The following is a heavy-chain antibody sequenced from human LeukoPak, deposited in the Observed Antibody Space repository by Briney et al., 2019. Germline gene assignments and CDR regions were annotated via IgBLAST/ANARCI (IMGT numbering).Heavy chain of an antibody. D-gene: IGHD1-26*01. V-gene: IGHV3-23*01. CDR1: GFTFSTYA. Sequence: GGSLRLSCAASGFTFSTYAMSWVRQAPGKGLEWVSGISGSGGRTYYADSVKGRFTISRDNSKDTLSLQTNSVRAENRGVYYCAKGRGSYHPLHFNSWGQGSLVGVSS. CDR3: AKGRGSYHPLHFNS. CDR2: ISGSGGRT. J-gene: IGHJ4*02.